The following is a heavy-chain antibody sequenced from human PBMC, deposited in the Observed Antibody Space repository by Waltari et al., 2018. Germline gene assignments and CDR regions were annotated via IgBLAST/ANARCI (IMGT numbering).Heavy chain of an antibody. CDR1: GFTFSSYA. CDR2: ISGSGGST. J-gene: IGHJ4*02. Sequence: EVQLLESGGGLVQPGGSLRLSCAASGFTFSSYAMSWVRQAPGKGLEWVSAISGSGGSTYYADSVKGRFTISRDNSKNTLYLQMNSLRAEDTAVYYCAKTGYSSGWYGYYFDYWGQGTLVTVSS. D-gene: IGHD6-19*01. CDR3: AKTGYSSGWYGYYFDY. V-gene: IGHV3-23*01.